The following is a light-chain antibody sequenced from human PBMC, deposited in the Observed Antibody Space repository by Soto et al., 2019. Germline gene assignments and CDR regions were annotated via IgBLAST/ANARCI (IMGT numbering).Light chain of an antibody. CDR1: SSNIGAGYD. CDR2: GNS. J-gene: IGLJ1*01. CDR3: QSYDSSLSEV. Sequence: QSVLTQPPSVSGAPGQRGTISCTGSSSNIGAGYDVHWYQQLPGTAPKLLIYGNSNRPSGVPDRFSGSKSGTSASLAITGLQAEDEADYYCQSYDSSLSEVFGTGTKLTVL. V-gene: IGLV1-40*01.